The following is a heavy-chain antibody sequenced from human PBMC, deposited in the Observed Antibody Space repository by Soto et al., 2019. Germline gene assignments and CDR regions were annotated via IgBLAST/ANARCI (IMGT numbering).Heavy chain of an antibody. D-gene: IGHD4-17*01. CDR1: GGSIHSDDYY. J-gene: IGHJ4*02. V-gene: IGHV4-30-4*01. CDR2: IYYSGST. CDR3: ARIGLTTALL. Sequence: QVQLQESGPGLVTPSQTLSLTCNVSGGSIHSDDYYWSCIRQPPGKVLEWIGYIYYSGSTYYNPPLSSRVTESIDSAKYRFFLNLRSVTAADTAVYVCARIGLTTALLWCQGTLVTVSS.